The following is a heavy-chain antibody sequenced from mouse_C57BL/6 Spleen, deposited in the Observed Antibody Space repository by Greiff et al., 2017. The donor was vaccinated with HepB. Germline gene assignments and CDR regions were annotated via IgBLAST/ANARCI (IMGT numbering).Heavy chain of an antibody. CDR1: GYTFTSYT. V-gene: IGHV1-4*01. CDR3: ARGSPGYFDV. CDR2: INPSSGYT. J-gene: IGHJ1*03. Sequence: VNLVESGAELARPGASVKMSCKASGYTFTSYTMHWVKQRPGQGLEWIGYINPSSGYTKYNQKFKDKATLTADKSSSTAYMQLSSLTSEDSAAYYCARGSPGYFDVWGTGTTVTVSS.